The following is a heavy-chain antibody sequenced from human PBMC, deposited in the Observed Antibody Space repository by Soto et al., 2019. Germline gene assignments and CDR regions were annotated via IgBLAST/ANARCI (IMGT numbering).Heavy chain of an antibody. CDR1: GGTFSSYA. Sequence: QVQLVQSGAEVKKPGSSVKVSCKASGGTFSSYAISWVRQAPGQGLEWMGGIIPIFGTANYAQKFQGRVTITADESTRTAYMELSSLRSEDTAVYYCARHCGGDCYPPYYYYGMDVWGQGTTVTVSS. V-gene: IGHV1-69*01. CDR2: IIPIFGTA. CDR3: ARHCGGDCYPPYYYYGMDV. D-gene: IGHD2-21*02. J-gene: IGHJ6*02.